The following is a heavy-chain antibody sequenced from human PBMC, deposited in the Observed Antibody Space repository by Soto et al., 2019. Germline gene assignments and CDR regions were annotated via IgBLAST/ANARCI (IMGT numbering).Heavy chain of an antibody. CDR1: GFSISDYG. V-gene: IGHV3-30*18. CDR3: AKGAGDRLSLGMDV. D-gene: IGHD1-26*01. CDR2: ISYDGSNT. J-gene: IGHJ6*02. Sequence: QVQLVESGGGVVQPGWSLRLSCAASGFSISDYGMEWVRQAPGKGLAWVALISYDGSNTYYADSVKGRFTISRDNSKDTLFLQMTGLGREDTAVYYCAKGAGDRLSLGMDVWGQGTTVTVSS.